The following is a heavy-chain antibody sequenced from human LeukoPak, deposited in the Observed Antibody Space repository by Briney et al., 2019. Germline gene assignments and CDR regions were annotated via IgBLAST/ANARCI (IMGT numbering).Heavy chain of an antibody. CDR2: ISAYNGNT. D-gene: IGHD6-19*01. Sequence: ASVKVSCKASGYTFTSYGISWVRQAPGQGLEWMGWISAYNGNTNYAQKLQGRVTMTTDTSTSTAYMELRSLRSDDTAVYYCARDADTYSSGWYPAGYWGQGTLVTVSS. CDR1: GYTFTSYG. CDR3: ARDADTYSSGWYPAGY. V-gene: IGHV1-18*01. J-gene: IGHJ4*02.